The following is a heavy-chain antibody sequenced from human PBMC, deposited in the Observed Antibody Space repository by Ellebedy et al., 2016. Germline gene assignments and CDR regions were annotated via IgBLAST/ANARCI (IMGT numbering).Heavy chain of an antibody. D-gene: IGHD3-10*01. J-gene: IGHJ4*02. CDR1: GGSSSGYY. Sequence: ETLSLTXAVYGGSSSGYYWSWIRQPPGKGLEWVSAISVSGGSTYYADSVKGRFTISRDNSKNTLYLQMNSLRAEDTAVYYCAKPPLGISGFDYWGQGTLVTVSS. CDR2: ISVSGGST. CDR3: AKPPLGISGFDY. V-gene: IGHV3-23*01.